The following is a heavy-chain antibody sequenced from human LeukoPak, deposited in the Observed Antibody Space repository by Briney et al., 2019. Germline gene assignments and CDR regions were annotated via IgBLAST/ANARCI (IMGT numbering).Heavy chain of an antibody. CDR1: GGSISSSSYY. J-gene: IGHJ5*02. CDR3: ARHKCSSTNWFDP. Sequence: PSETLSLTCTVSGGSISSSSYYWGWIRQPPGKGLEWIGSIYYSGSTYYNPSLKSRVTISVDTSKNQFSLKLSSVTAADTAVYYCARHKCSSTNWFDPWGQGTLVTVSS. V-gene: IGHV4-39*01. CDR2: IYYSGST. D-gene: IGHD6-13*01.